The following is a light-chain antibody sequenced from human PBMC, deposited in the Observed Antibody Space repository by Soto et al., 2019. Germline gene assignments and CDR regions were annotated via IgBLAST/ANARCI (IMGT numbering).Light chain of an antibody. V-gene: IGKV1-27*01. CDR2: SAS. CDR1: RSVDLW. Sequence: DNQMTQSPSTLSASVGDRVTITCRASRSVDLWLAWYQQKPGKVPVLLIYSASTLKSGVPSRFSGRGAGTDFTLTISRLEPEDFAVYYCQQYGSSRTFGQGTKVDIK. CDR3: QQYGSSRT. J-gene: IGKJ1*01.